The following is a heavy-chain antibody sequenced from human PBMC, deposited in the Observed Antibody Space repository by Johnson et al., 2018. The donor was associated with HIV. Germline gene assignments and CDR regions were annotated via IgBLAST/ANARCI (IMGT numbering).Heavy chain of an antibody. D-gene: IGHD4/OR15-4a*01. J-gene: IGHJ3*01. CDR2: FYSGGFT. CDR3: PGGERKLLWCQLLCPDAFDV. V-gene: IGHV3-66*01. Sequence: VQLVESGGGLVQPGGSLRLSCAASGFTVSSNYMSWVRQAPGKGLEWVSVFYSGGFTYYADSVKGRFTISRDNSKNTLYLQMNSLRAGGTGSYCCPGGERKLLWCQLLCPDAFDVCGQGTLVTVS. CDR1: GFTVSSNY.